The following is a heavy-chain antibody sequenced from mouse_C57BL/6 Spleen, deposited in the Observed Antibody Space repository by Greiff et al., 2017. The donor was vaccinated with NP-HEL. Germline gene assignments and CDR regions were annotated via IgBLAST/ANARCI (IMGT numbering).Heavy chain of an antibody. Sequence: VQLHQSGPELVKPGASVKISCKASGYAFSSSWMNWVKQRPGKGLEWIGRIYPGDGDTNYNGKFKGKATLTADKSSSTAYMQLSSLTSEDSAVYFCARKEGNFDYWGQGTTLTVSS. V-gene: IGHV1-82*01. J-gene: IGHJ2*01. CDR1: GYAFSSSW. CDR2: IYPGDGDT. CDR3: ARKEGNFDY. D-gene: IGHD2-14*01.